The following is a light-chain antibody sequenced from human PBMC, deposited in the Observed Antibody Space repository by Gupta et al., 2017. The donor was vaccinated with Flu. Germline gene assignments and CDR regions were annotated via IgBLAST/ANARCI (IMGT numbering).Light chain of an antibody. J-gene: IGKJ2*02. Sequence: EIQLTMSPPSLSASVGDRVTITCRASQSITKYVHWYLQKPGKAPKLLVYAASSLQSGVPSRFSGSGCGTHFTLTISTRQPEDFATYCCQQSNNYSRTFGQGTKMEI. CDR2: AAS. CDR3: QQSNNYSRT. CDR1: QSITKY. V-gene: IGKV1-39*01.